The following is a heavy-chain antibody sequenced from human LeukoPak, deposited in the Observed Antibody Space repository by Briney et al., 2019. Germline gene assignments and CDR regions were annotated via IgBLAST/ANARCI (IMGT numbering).Heavy chain of an antibody. V-gene: IGHV4-34*01. D-gene: IGHD5-24*01. CDR1: GGSFSGYY. CDR2: INHSGST. CDR3: ASWAVEVAVGGFDY. Sequence: PSETLSLTCAVYGGSFSGYYWSWIRQPPGKGLEWIGEINHSGSTNYNPSLESRVTISVDTSKNQFSLKLSSVTAADTAVYYCASWAVEVAVGGFDYWGQGTLVTVSS. J-gene: IGHJ4*02.